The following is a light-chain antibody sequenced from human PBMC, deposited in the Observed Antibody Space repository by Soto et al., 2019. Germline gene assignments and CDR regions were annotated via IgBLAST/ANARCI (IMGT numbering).Light chain of an antibody. CDR3: CSYAGSSWV. Sequence: QSALTQPASVSGSPGQSITISCTGTSSDVGGYNYVSWYQQHPGKAPKLMSYAVTDRPSGVSSRFSGSKSGNTASLTISGLQSEDEADYYCCSYAGSSWVFGGGTKVTVL. CDR2: AVT. J-gene: IGLJ3*02. V-gene: IGLV2-14*01. CDR1: SSDVGGYNY.